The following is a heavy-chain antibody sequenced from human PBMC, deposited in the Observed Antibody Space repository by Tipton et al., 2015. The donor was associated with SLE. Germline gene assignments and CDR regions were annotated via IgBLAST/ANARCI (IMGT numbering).Heavy chain of an antibody. CDR3: ARDYYGSGSYYSPFDYYYGMDV. CDR1: GASISRGNW. CDR2: IYHSGST. Sequence: TLSLTCTVSGASISRGNWWSWVRQPPGKGLEWIGEIYHSGSTHYNPSLESRVSISIDTSKNQFSLRLSSVTAADTAVYYCARDYYGSGSYYSPFDYYYGMDVWGQGTTVTVSS. D-gene: IGHD3-10*01. J-gene: IGHJ6*02. V-gene: IGHV4-4*02.